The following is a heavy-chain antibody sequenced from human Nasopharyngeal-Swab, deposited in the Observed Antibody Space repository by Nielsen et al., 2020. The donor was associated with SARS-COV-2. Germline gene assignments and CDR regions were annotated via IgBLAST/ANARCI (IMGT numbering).Heavy chain of an antibody. Sequence: GGSLRLSCAASGFTFNTYNMNWVRQAPGRGLEWVSSISSSSRYIYYADSLKGRFTISRDNAKNSLYLQMNSLRAEDTAVYYCARDFGLNYDTCAMDVWGQGTTVTVSS. J-gene: IGHJ6*02. CDR3: ARDFGLNYDTCAMDV. CDR1: GFTFNTYN. V-gene: IGHV3-21*01. D-gene: IGHD3-3*01. CDR2: ISSSSRYI.